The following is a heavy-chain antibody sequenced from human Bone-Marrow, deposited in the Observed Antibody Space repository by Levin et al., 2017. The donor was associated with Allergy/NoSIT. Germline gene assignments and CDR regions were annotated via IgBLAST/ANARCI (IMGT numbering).Heavy chain of an antibody. J-gene: IGHJ6*02. V-gene: IGHV4-59*01. CDR1: GGSISSYY. CDR2: VHDSGTT. Sequence: PGGSLRLSCTASGGSISSYYWNWIRQSPGKGLEWIGYVHDSGTTVYNPSLKSRVIISLDTVKNQFSLRLSSVTAADTAVYYCARILHYYSGMDVWGQGATVNVSS. CDR3: ARILHYYSGMDV.